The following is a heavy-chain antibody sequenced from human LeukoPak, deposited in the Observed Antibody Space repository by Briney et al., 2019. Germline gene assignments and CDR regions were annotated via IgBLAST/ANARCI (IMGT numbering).Heavy chain of an antibody. CDR1: GFTFSNYA. CDR2: IKQDGSEK. Sequence: GGSLRLSCAASGFTFSNYAMHWVRQAPGKGLEWVANIKQDGSEKYYVDSVKGRFTISRDNAKNSLYLQMNSLRAEDTAVYYCARDHITMIVGWGQGTLVTVSS. J-gene: IGHJ4*02. D-gene: IGHD3-22*01. V-gene: IGHV3-7*03. CDR3: ARDHITMIVG.